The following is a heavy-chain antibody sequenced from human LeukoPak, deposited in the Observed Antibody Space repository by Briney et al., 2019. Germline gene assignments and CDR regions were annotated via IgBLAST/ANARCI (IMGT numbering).Heavy chain of an antibody. D-gene: IGHD3-22*01. Sequence: PSETLSLTCTVPGGSISSYYWSWIRQPPGKGLEWIGYIYCSGSTNYNPSLKSRVTISVDTSKNQFSLKLSSVTAADTAVHYCARAGYYDSSGKELFDYWGQGTLVTVSS. CDR1: GGSISSYY. CDR2: IYCSGST. CDR3: ARAGYYDSSGKELFDY. V-gene: IGHV4-59*01. J-gene: IGHJ4*02.